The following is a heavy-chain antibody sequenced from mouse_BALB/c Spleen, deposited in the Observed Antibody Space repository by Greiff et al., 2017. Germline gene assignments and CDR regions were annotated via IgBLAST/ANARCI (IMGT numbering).Heavy chain of an antibody. CDR3: ARWLLYAMDY. V-gene: IGHV1-80*01. J-gene: IGHJ4*01. D-gene: IGHD2-3*01. Sequence: QVHVKQSGAELVRPGSSVKISCKASGYAFSSYWMNWVKQRPGQGLEWIGQIYPGDGDTNYNGKFKGKATLTADKSSSTAYMQLSSLTSEDSAVYFCARWLLYAMDYWGQGTSVTVSS. CDR2: IYPGDGDT. CDR1: GYAFSSYW.